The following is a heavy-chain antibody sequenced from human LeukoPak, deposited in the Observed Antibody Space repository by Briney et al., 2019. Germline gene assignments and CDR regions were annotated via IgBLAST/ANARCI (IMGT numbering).Heavy chain of an antibody. CDR3: PSRPPGRDGCILDY. D-gene: IGHD5-24*01. J-gene: IGHJ4*02. Sequence: PGRSLRLSCAASGFTFSSYGMDWVRQAPGKGLEWVAVIWYDGSNKYYADSVKGRFTISRDNAKNTLYLQMNSLRAEDTAVYYCPSRPPGRDGCILDYWRQGTLVTVSS. CDR2: IWYDGSNK. V-gene: IGHV3-33*01. CDR1: GFTFSSYG.